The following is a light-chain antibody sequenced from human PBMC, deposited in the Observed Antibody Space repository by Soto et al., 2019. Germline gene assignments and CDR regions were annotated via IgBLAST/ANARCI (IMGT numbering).Light chain of an antibody. CDR1: SSDVGGYNY. V-gene: IGLV2-8*01. Sequence: QSALTQPPSASGSPGQSVTISCTGTSSDVGGYNYVSWYQQHPGKAPKLMIYEGSKRPSGVPDRFSGSKSGNTASLTVSGLQAEDEADYYCSSYAGSNNGDVFGTGTKLTVL. CDR2: EGS. CDR3: SSYAGSNNGDV. J-gene: IGLJ1*01.